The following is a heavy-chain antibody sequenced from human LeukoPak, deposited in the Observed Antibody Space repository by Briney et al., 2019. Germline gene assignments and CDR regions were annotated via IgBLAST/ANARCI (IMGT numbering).Heavy chain of an antibody. Sequence: NPGESLKISCKASGYSFTSYWIGWVRQLPGKGLEWMGIIYPGDSDTRYSPSFQGQVTISADKSISTAYLQWSSLKASDTAMYYCARSAGTRSVRGPTDYWGQGTLVTVSS. CDR3: ARSAGTRSVRGPTDY. J-gene: IGHJ4*02. CDR2: IYPGDSDT. CDR1: GYSFTSYW. D-gene: IGHD6-13*01. V-gene: IGHV5-51*01.